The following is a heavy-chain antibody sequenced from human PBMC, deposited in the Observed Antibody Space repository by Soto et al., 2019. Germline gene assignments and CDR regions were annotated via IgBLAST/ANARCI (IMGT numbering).Heavy chain of an antibody. V-gene: IGHV3-7*01. D-gene: IGHD3-10*01. Sequence: GGSLRLSCAVSGFTFSSYWMSWVRQAPGKELEWVANIKQDGSEKYFVDSLKGRFTISRENAKISLYLQMNSLRAEDTAVFYWARGDGSGSYLLRYYYMDVWGKGTTVTVSS. CDR2: IKQDGSEK. CDR1: GFTFSSYW. CDR3: ARGDGSGSYLLRYYYMDV. J-gene: IGHJ6*03.